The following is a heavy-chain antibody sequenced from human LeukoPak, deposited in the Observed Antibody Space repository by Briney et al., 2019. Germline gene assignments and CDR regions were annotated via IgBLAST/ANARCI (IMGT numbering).Heavy chain of an antibody. CDR1: SLTTRPLG. Sequence: SLTTRPLGVGWIRQPPGKALEWLAVIYWDNDKRYNPSLKTRLTVTTATSNNQVVLIMTNMDPVDTATYYCAHRRSAYDWNHGDFDYWGLGTLVTVSS. CDR3: AHRRSAYDWNHGDFDY. V-gene: IGHV2-5*02. J-gene: IGHJ4*02. CDR2: IYWDNDK. D-gene: IGHD1-14*01.